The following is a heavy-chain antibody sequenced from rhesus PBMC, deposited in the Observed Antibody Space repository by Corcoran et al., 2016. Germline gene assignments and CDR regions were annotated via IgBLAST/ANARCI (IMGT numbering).Heavy chain of an antibody. V-gene: IGHV4S10*01. D-gene: IGHD4-29*01. J-gene: IGHJ4*01. CDR2: IYGTTTTT. CDR3: ARLLYGSSLTFDY. CDR1: GGSISDSYR. Sequence: QVQLQESGPGVVKPSETLSLTCAVSGGSISDSYRWSWIRQPPGKGLEWIGFIYGTTTTTNSNPSLKSRVTMSKDTSKNQFSLKLSSVTAADTAMYYCARLLYGSSLTFDYWGPGVLVTVSS.